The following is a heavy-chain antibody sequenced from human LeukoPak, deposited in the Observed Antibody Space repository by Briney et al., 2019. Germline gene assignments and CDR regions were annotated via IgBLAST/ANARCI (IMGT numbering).Heavy chain of an antibody. CDR1: GGSINSYY. CDR3: ARGPGSGTYWAFDY. CDR2: VYYSGST. Sequence: PSETLSLTCTVSGGSINSYYWSWIRQPPGKGLEWIGYVYYSGSTSYNPSLKSRVTISVDTSKNQFSLKLSSVTVADAAVYYCARGPGSGTYWAFDYWGQGTLVTVSS. V-gene: IGHV4-59*01. D-gene: IGHD1-26*01. J-gene: IGHJ4*02.